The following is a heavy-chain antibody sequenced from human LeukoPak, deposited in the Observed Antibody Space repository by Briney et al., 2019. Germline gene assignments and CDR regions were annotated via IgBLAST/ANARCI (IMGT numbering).Heavy chain of an antibody. CDR2: IGGLGSST. CDR1: GFTFSSHG. J-gene: IGHJ4*02. CDR3: ARDPGVVAFHYFDF. D-gene: IGHD3-3*01. Sequence: GGSLRLSCAASGFTFSSHGMAWVRQAPGKGLEWVSAIGGLGSSTYYGDSVKGRFTISRDNSKNTVYLQMDSLRVEDTAVYYCARDPGVVAFHYFDFWGQGTLITVSS. V-gene: IGHV3-23*01.